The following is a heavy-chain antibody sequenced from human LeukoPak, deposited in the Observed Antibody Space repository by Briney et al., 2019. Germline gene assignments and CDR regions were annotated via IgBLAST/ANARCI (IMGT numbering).Heavy chain of an antibody. CDR2: IYPVDSDT. J-gene: IGHJ4*02. D-gene: IGHD6-19*01. CDR1: GXSFTGYW. V-gene: IGHV5-51*01. Sequence: GDSLKISCKGSGXSFTGYWIGWVRQMPGKGLEWMGIIYPVDSDTRYSPSFQGQVTTSADKSINTAHLQWSSLKASDTATYYCARLTGYSSGRYIDYWGQGTLVTVSS. CDR3: ARLTGYSSGRYIDY.